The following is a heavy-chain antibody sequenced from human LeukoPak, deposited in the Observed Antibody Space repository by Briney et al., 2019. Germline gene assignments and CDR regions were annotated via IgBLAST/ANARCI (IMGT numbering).Heavy chain of an antibody. CDR2: IYYSGST. V-gene: IGHV4-59*01. CDR1: GGSISSYY. CDR3: ARIEDYGGNSVNY. Sequence: PSETLSLTCTVYGGSISSYYWSWIRQPPGKGLEWIGYIYYSGSTNYNPSLKSRVTISVDTSKNQFSLKLSSVTAADTAVYYCARIEDYGGNSVNYWGQGTLVTVSS. D-gene: IGHD4-23*01. J-gene: IGHJ4*02.